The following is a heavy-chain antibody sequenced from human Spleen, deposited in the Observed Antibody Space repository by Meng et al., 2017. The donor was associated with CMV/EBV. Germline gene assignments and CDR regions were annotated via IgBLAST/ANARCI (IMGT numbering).Heavy chain of an antibody. V-gene: IGHV4-39*07. Sequence: CTVSGGSISSSSYYWAWIRQPPGKGLEWIGSMYYSGGTYYSPSLKSRVTMLVDTSKNQFSLKLSSVTAADTAVYYCATVITYNYFPLYWGHGTLVTVSS. CDR3: ATVITYNYFPLY. D-gene: IGHD5-24*01. J-gene: IGHJ4*01. CDR1: GGSISSSSYY. CDR2: MYYSGGT.